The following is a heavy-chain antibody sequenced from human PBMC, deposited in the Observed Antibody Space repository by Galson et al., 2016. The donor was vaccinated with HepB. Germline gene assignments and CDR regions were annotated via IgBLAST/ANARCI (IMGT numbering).Heavy chain of an antibody. D-gene: IGHD2-15*01. Sequence: SCKASGYNFITYGISWVRQAPGQGFEWIAWISSHNGKTKSAENLQGRVAMTRDKSTSTAYMELRNLTSDDTAVYYCARDVGGNYFDLWGQGSLVTVSS. CDR3: ARDVGGNYFDL. CDR2: ISSHNGKT. CDR1: GYNFITYG. V-gene: IGHV1-18*01. J-gene: IGHJ4*02.